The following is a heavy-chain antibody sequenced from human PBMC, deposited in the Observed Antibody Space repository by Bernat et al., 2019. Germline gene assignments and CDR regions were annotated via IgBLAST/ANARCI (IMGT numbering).Heavy chain of an antibody. CDR2: IKQDGSEK. D-gene: IGHD4-17*01. Sequence: EVQLVESGGDLVQPGGSLRLSCAASGFTFSSYWMSWVRQAPGRGLEWVANIKQDGSEKYYVDSVKGRFTISRDNAKDSLYLQMNSLRADDTAVYHCARGGPGSTVSDWYFDLWGRGTLVTVSS. CDR3: ARGGPGSTVSDWYFDL. V-gene: IGHV3-7*03. CDR1: GFTFSSYW. J-gene: IGHJ2*01.